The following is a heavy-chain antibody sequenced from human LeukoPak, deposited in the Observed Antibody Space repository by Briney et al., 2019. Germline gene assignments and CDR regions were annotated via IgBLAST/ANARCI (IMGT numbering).Heavy chain of an antibody. J-gene: IGHJ4*02. CDR1: GFTFSGYA. CDR3: ATDYTTGYFPY. Sequence: GGSLRLSCSASGFTFSGYAMSWVRQAPGKGLEWVSTISSTGDVTYHADSVRGRFTISRDNSKNTLHLQMTTLRVDDTAIYYCATDYTTGYFPYWGQGTLVTVSS. D-gene: IGHD3-9*01. V-gene: IGHV3-23*01. CDR2: ISSTGDVT.